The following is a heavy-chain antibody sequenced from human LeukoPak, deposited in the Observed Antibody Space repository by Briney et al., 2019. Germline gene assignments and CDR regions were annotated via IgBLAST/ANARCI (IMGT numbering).Heavy chain of an antibody. J-gene: IGHJ4*02. Sequence: GGSLRLSCAASGFTFSDYYMSWIRQARGKGLEWVSYISSSSSYTNSADSVKGRFTISRDNAKNSLYLQMNSLRAEDTVVYYCARDEGYCSGGSCYSNYWGQGTLVTVSS. V-gene: IGHV3-11*06. CDR2: ISSSSSYT. CDR3: ARDEGYCSGGSCYSNY. CDR1: GFTFSDYY. D-gene: IGHD2-15*01.